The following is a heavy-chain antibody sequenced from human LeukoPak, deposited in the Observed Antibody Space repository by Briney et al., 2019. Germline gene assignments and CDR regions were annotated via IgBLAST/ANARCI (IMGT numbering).Heavy chain of an antibody. CDR3: ARSVVVARYYYYGMDV. V-gene: IGHV4-34*01. D-gene: IGHD2-21*01. J-gene: IGHJ6*02. CDR2: INYSGST. CDR1: GGSFSGYH. Sequence: SETLSLTCAVYGGSFSGYHWSWIRQFPGKGLEWIGEINYSGSTTNYNPSLKSRVTISVDTSKNQFSLKLSSVTAADTAVYYCARSVVVARYYYYGMDVWGQGTTVTVSS.